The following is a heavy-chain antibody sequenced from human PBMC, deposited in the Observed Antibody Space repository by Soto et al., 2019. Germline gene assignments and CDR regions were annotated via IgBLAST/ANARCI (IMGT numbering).Heavy chain of an antibody. CDR3: ARVDFWSAPGAYYYYGMDV. J-gene: IGHJ6*02. CDR1: GYTFTGYY. V-gene: IGHV1-2*02. D-gene: IGHD3-3*01. CDR2: INPNSGGT. Sequence: ASVKVSCKASGYTFTGYYMHWVRQAPGQGLEWMGWINPNSGGTNYAQKFQGRVTMTRDTSISTAYMELSRLRSDDTAVYYCARVDFWSAPGAYYYYGMDVRGQGTTVTVSS.